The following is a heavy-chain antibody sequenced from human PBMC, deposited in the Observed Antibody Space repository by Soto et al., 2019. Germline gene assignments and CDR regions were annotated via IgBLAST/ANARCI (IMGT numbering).Heavy chain of an antibody. Sequence: QVQLVESGGGVVQPGRSLRLSCAASEFTLTPYAMHWVRQTPGKGLEWVTLISYDGSSKYYADSVRGRFAISRDNSKNTLYLQMNSLTAEDTAVYDCARDWYRGGGSYFWPFDLWGRGTLVTVSS. CDR3: ARDWYRGGGSYFWPFDL. CDR2: ISYDGSSK. CDR1: EFTLTPYA. V-gene: IGHV3-30*09. J-gene: IGHJ2*01. D-gene: IGHD1-26*01.